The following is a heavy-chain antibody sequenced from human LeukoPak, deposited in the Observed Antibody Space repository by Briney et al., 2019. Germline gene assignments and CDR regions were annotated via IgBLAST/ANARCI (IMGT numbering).Heavy chain of an antibody. J-gene: IGHJ4*02. Sequence: SETLSLTCTASGGSISSFYRSSLRQPPGKGPEWIGNINYSGSTNYNPSLNSRVTTSVDTSKNQFSLKLRSVTAADTAVYYCARGDKSAMVRGVRRFDYWGQGTLVTVSS. CDR3: ARGDKSAMVRGVRRFDY. CDR2: INYSGST. CDR1: GGSISSFY. D-gene: IGHD3-10*01. V-gene: IGHV4-59*12.